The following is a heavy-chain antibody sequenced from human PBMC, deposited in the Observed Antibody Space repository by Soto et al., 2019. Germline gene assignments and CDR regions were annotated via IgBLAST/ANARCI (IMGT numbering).Heavy chain of an antibody. CDR2: IWYDGSNK. D-gene: IGHD7-27*01. Sequence: QVQLVESGGGVVQPGRSLRLSCAVSGFTFSSYGMHWVRQAPGKGLEWVAVIWYDGSNKYYADSVKGRFTISRDDSKNRLYLQLHSLRAEDTAVYYCARETGGPLYGMDVWGQGTTVTVSS. V-gene: IGHV3-33*01. CDR3: ARETGGPLYGMDV. J-gene: IGHJ6*02. CDR1: GFTFSSYG.